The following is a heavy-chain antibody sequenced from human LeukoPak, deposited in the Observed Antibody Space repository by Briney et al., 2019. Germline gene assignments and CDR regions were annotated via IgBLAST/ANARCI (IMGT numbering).Heavy chain of an antibody. Sequence: GGSLRLSCAASGFTFSRYSMNWVRQAPGEGGEWVSSISSSSSDIYYADSVKGRFTISRDNAKNSLYLQMNSLRAEDTAVYYCARDREIYGDYGGGYYYGMDVWGQGTMVTVSS. V-gene: IGHV3-21*01. CDR3: ARDREIYGDYGGGYYYGMDV. CDR1: GFTFSRYS. D-gene: IGHD4-17*01. CDR2: ISSSSSDI. J-gene: IGHJ6*02.